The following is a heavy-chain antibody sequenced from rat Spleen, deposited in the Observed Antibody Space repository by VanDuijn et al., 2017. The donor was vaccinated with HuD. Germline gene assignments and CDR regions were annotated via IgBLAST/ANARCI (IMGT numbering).Heavy chain of an antibody. J-gene: IGHJ3*01. Sequence: EVKLVESGGGLVQPGRSLQVSCAASGFNFNDYWMGWVRQAPGKGLEWIGEINEDGSTMNYTPSLKDKFTISRDNAQNTLYLQMSKLGSEDTAIYYCARAQSHYSSYLGFPYWGQGTLVTVSS. CDR3: ARAQSHYSSYLGFPY. CDR1: GFNFNDYW. CDR2: INEDGSTM. V-gene: IGHV4-2*01. D-gene: IGHD1-2*01.